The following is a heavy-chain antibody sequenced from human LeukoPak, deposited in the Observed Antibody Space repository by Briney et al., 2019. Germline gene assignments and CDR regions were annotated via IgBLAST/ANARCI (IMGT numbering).Heavy chain of an antibody. CDR3: ARGGGRYYYGSGSYYPTHYFDY. CDR2: IYTSGST. Sequence: SETLSLTCTVSGGSISSYYWSWIRQPPGKRLQWIGYIYTSGSTNYNPSLKSRVTISVDTSKNQFSLKLSSVTAADTAVYYCARGGGRYYYGSGSYYPTHYFDYWGQGTLVTVSS. CDR1: GGSISSYY. J-gene: IGHJ4*02. V-gene: IGHV4-4*09. D-gene: IGHD3-10*01.